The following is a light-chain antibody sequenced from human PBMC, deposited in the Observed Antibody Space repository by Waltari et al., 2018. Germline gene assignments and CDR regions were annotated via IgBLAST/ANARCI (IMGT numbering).Light chain of an antibody. CDR1: ALSKKY. Sequence: SYELTQSPPVSVSPGQTARTTCSGDALSKKYAYWYQQKSGQAPVLVIYEDNKRPTGTPEIFSGSSSGTTATLTISGAHVDDEADYYCYSTDFSGHGGVFGGGTKLTIL. V-gene: IGLV3-10*01. CDR3: YSTDFSGHGGV. J-gene: IGLJ3*02. CDR2: EDN.